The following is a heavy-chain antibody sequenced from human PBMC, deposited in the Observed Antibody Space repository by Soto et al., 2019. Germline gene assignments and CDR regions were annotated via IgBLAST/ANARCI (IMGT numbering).Heavy chain of an antibody. CDR1: GGSISSNY. J-gene: IGHJ4*02. D-gene: IGHD3-16*02. Sequence: SETLSLTCTVSGGSISSNYWSWIRQPPGKGLEWIGYSYYSGSTNYNPSLKSRVTISIDTSKNQFSLKLSSVTAADTAVYYCARDGVITFGGVIVLDYWGQGTLVTVSS. CDR2: SYYSGST. V-gene: IGHV4-59*01. CDR3: ARDGVITFGGVIVLDY.